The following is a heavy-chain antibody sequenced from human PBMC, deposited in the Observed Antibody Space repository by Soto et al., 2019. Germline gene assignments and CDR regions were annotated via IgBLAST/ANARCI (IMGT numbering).Heavy chain of an antibody. CDR1: GYTFTSYA. Sequence: QVQLVQSGSELKKPGASVKVSCKASGYTFTSYAMNWVRQAPGQGLEWMGWINTNTGNPTYAQGFTGRFVFSLNTSVSTAYPQICSLKAEDTAVYYCARDNVRELPTYNWFDPWGQGTLVTVSS. D-gene: IGHD1-26*01. V-gene: IGHV7-4-1*01. CDR3: ARDNVRELPTYNWFDP. J-gene: IGHJ5*02. CDR2: INTNTGNP.